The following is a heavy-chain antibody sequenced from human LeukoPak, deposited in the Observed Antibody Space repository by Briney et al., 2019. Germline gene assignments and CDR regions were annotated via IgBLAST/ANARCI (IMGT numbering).Heavy chain of an antibody. D-gene: IGHD6-19*01. CDR3: ARCIAVAGTPLDY. CDR2: INPSGNT. V-gene: IGHV4-34*01. CDR1: GGSFSDYY. J-gene: IGHJ4*02. Sequence: KPSETLSLTCDVYGGSFSDYYWSWIRQPPGKGLEWIGEINPSGNTNYNPSLKSRVTISVDTSKNQFSLKLSSVTAADTAIYYCARCIAVAGTPLDYWGQGTLVTVSS.